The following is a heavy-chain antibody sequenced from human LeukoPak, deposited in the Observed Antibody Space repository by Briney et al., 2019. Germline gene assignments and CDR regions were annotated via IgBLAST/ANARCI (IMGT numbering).Heavy chain of an antibody. CDR1: GLTFRSYG. Sequence: GGSLRLSCAASGLTFRSYGMSWVRQAPGKGLEWVSGISGSGDTTYYADSVKGRFTISRDNSKNTLYLQMNNLRDDDTAVYHCAKSTPQWKLLRFDPGGQGRLVTVSS. V-gene: IGHV3-23*01. J-gene: IGHJ5*02. D-gene: IGHD1-26*01. CDR2: ISGSGDTT. CDR3: AKSTPQWKLLRFDP.